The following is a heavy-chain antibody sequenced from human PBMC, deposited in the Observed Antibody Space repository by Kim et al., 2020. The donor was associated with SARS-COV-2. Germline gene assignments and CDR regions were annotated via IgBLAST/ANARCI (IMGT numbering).Heavy chain of an antibody. CDR2: ISYDGSNK. J-gene: IGHJ4*02. Sequence: GGSLRLSCAASGFTFSSYAMHWVRQAPGKGLEWVAVISYDGSNKYYADSVKGRFTISRDNSKNTLYLQMNSLRAEDTAVYYCARDVNYYYDSSGYPTGADYWGQGTLVTVSS. CDR3: ARDVNYYYDSSGYPTGADY. CDR1: GFTFSSYA. V-gene: IGHV3-30*04. D-gene: IGHD3-22*01.